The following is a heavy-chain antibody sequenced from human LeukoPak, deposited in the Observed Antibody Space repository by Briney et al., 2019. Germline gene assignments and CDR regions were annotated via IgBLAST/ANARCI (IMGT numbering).Heavy chain of an antibody. CDR2: ILYDGSKN. V-gene: IGHV3-30-3*01. CDR1: GFIFSSQA. D-gene: IGHD3-9*01. Sequence: PGTSLRLSCTASGFIFSSQAMHWVRQAPGKGLEWVTTILYDGSKNYYADSMKGRFTISRDNSENTLYLQIDSLRVDDTAMYYCARDLRSGRYFTPDFWGQGTLVTVSS. CDR3: ARDLRSGRYFTPDF. J-gene: IGHJ4*02.